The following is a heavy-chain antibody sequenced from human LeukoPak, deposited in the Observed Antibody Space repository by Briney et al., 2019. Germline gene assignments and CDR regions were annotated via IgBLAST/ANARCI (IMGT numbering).Heavy chain of an antibody. J-gene: IGHJ3*02. CDR3: AKELVSSSWYGDAFDI. CDR2: IRYDGSNK. CDR1: GFTFSSYG. D-gene: IGHD6-13*01. V-gene: IGHV3-30*02. Sequence: PGGSLRLSCAASGFTFSSYGMHWVRQAPGKGLEWVAFIRYDGSNKYYADSVKGRFTISRDNSKNTLHLQMNSLRAEDTAVYYCAKELVSSSWYGDAFDIWGQGTMVTVSS.